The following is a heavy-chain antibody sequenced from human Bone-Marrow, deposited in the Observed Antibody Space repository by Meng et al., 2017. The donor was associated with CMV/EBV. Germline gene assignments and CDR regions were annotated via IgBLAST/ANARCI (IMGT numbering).Heavy chain of an antibody. CDR2: ISSSGSTI. CDR1: GFTFSDYY. Sequence: GGSLRLSCAASGFTFSDYYMSWIRQAPGKGLAWVSYISSSGSTIYYADSVKGRFTISRDNAKNSLYLQMNSLRAEDTAVYYCARDAGYCSSTSRSCAHYGMDVWGQGTTVTVSS. J-gene: IGHJ6*02. V-gene: IGHV3-11*01. CDR3: ARDAGYCSSTSRSCAHYGMDV. D-gene: IGHD2-2*01.